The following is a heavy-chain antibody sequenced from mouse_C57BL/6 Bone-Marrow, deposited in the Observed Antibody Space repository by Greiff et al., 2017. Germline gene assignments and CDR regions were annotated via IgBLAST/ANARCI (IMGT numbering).Heavy chain of an antibody. CDR1: GYTFTSYW. CDR3: ARRDYDYFAWFAY. V-gene: IGHV1-64*01. J-gene: IGHJ3*01. D-gene: IGHD2-4*01. Sequence: QVQLQQPGAELVKPGASVKLSCKASGYTFTSYWMHWVKQRPGQGLEWIGMIHPNSGSTNYNEKFKSKATLTVDKSSSTAYMQLSSLTSEDSAVYYCARRDYDYFAWFAYWGQGTLVTVSA. CDR2: IHPNSGST.